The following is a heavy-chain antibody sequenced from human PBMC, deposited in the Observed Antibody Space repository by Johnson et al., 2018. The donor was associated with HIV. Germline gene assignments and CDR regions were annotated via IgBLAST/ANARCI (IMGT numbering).Heavy chain of an antibody. D-gene: IGHD6-13*01. J-gene: IGHJ3*02. CDR3: VRGRIATTSMRGGAFDI. CDR1: GFSFSYYA. V-gene: IGHV3-30-3*01. CDR2: ISYDGINK. Sequence: QVQLVESGGGVVQPGRSLRLSCAASGFSFSYYAMHWVRQAPGKGLEWVAVISYDGINKYYAQSVKGRFTISRDNPKKTLYLQMNSLRAEDTAVYNCVRGRIATTSMRGGAFDIWGQGTMVIVSS.